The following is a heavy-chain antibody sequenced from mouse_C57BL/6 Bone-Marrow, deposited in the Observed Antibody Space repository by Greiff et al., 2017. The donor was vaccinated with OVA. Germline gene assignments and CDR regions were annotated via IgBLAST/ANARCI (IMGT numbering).Heavy chain of an antibody. CDR3: ARQEAYDSNEYYFDY. CDR1: GYAFTNYL. Sequence: QVQLQQSGAELVRPGTSVKVSCKASGYAFTNYLIAWVQQRPGKGLEWIGVINPGSGGTNYTETFKGKVTLTADKSSSNTYMQLSSLTSEDSAVYFCARQEAYDSNEYYFDYWGQGTTLTVSS. J-gene: IGHJ2*01. CDR2: INPGSGGT. D-gene: IGHD2-5*01. V-gene: IGHV1-54*01.